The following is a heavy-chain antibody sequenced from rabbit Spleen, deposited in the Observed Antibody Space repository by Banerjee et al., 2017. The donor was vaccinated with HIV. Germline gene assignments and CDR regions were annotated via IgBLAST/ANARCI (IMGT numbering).Heavy chain of an antibody. Sequence: QSLEESGGDLVKPGASLTLTCTASGFSFSSVHWIYWVRQAPGKGLEWIGTIYAGSTGTTDYASWAKGRFTCSKTSSTTVTLQMTRLTAADTATYFCARDTSSSFSSYGMDLWGPGTLVTVS. CDR2: IYAGSTGTT. J-gene: IGHJ6*01. CDR1: GFSFSSVHW. D-gene: IGHD1-1*01. CDR3: ARDTSSSFSSYGMDL. V-gene: IGHV1S40*01.